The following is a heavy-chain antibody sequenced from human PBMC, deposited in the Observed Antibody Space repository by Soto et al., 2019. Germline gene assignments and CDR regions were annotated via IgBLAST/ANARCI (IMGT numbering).Heavy chain of an antibody. CDR3: ARRGDIVASDY. D-gene: IGHD5-12*01. CDR1: GFTFSSYG. Sequence: QVQLVESGGGVVQPGRSLRLSCAASGFTFSSYGMHWVRQAPGKGLEWVAVIWYDGSNKYYADSVKGRFTISRDNSKNTLYLQMNSLRAEDTAVYYCARRGDIVASDYWGQGTLVTVSS. J-gene: IGHJ4*02. V-gene: IGHV3-33*01. CDR2: IWYDGSNK.